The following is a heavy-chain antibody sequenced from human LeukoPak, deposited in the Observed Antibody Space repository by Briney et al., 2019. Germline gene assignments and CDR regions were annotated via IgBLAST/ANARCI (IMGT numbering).Heavy chain of an antibody. J-gene: IGHJ3*02. CDR2: ISFKSGNT. Sequence: ASEKVSCQASLYTLHKYGISWVRMPDGQGLEWVGWISFKSGNTNSAQKLQGRVTMTTDTSTSTAYMELMRLRFDDPAVYYCAKGGCTRPCYFDIWGQGTMVTVSS. CDR1: LYTLHKYG. D-gene: IGHD2-21*01. CDR3: AKGGCTRPCYFDI. V-gene: IGHV1-18*01.